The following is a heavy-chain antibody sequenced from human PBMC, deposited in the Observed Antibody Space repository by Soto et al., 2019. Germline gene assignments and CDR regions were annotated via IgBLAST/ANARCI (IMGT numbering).Heavy chain of an antibody. CDR2: IYYSGST. J-gene: IGHJ4*02. D-gene: IGHD6-19*01. Sequence: SETLSLTCTVSGGSISSYYWSWIRQPPWKGLEWIGYIYYSGSTNYNPSLKSRVTISVDTSKNQFSLKLSSVTAADTAVYYCARGAGSGWYHYYFDYWGQGTLVTVSS. CDR3: ARGAGSGWYHYYFDY. V-gene: IGHV4-59*01. CDR1: GGSISSYY.